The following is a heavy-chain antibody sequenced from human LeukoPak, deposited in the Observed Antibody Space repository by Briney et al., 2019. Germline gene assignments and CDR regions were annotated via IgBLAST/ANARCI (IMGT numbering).Heavy chain of an antibody. CDR3: ARGRDTVAAAGTNWFDP. CDR1: GGSFSGYY. D-gene: IGHD6-13*01. CDR2: INHSGST. V-gene: IGHV4-34*01. Sequence: SETLSLTCAVYGGSFSGYYWSWIRQPPGKGLKWIGEINHSGSTNYNPSLKSRVTISVDTSKNQFSLKLSSVTAADTAVYYCARGRDTVAAAGTNWFDPWGQGTLVTVSS. J-gene: IGHJ5*02.